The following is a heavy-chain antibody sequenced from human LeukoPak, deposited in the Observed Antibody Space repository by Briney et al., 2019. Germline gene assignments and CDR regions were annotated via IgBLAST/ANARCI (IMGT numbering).Heavy chain of an antibody. D-gene: IGHD4-17*01. CDR1: GFTFNSYG. Sequence: GRSLRLSCAASGFTFNSYGMHWVRQAPGKGLEWVSSISSSSSYIYYADSVKGRFTISRDNAKNSLCLQMNSLRAEDTAVYYCARDQDDGLDYWGQGTLVTVSS. CDR2: ISSSSSYI. J-gene: IGHJ4*02. V-gene: IGHV3-21*01. CDR3: ARDQDDGLDY.